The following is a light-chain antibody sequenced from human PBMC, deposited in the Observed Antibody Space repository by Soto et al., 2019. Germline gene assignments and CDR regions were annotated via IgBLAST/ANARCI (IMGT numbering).Light chain of an antibody. CDR1: ENIGST. V-gene: IGKV3-15*01. CDR2: GAS. J-gene: IGKJ1*01. Sequence: EIVMTQSPVSVSVSPGETVTLSCRASENIGSTLSWYQQKPGQAPRLLIHGASTRAATIPARFSGSGSGTEFTLTISSLQSEDFAVYCCQQYNNWPRTFGQGTKV. CDR3: QQYNNWPRT.